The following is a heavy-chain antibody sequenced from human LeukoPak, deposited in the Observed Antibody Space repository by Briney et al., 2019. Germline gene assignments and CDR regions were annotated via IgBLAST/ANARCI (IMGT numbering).Heavy chain of an antibody. J-gene: IGHJ5*02. CDR2: IFYSGST. Sequence: PSETLSLTCTVSGGSISTSSYYWGWIRQPPGKGLEWIGSIFYSGSTYYNPSLKSRVIISVDTSKNQFSLKLSSVTAADTAVYYCARRDRYCSSTSCYGHRFDPWGQGTLVIVSS. D-gene: IGHD2-2*01. CDR1: GGSISTSSYY. V-gene: IGHV4-39*01. CDR3: ARRDRYCSSTSCYGHRFDP.